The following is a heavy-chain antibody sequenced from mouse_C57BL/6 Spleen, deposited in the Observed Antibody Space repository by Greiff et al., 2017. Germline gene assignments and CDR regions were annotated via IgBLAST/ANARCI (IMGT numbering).Heavy chain of an antibody. V-gene: IGHV14-2*01. CDR3: AHGSSYNWYFDV. D-gene: IGHD1-1*01. CDR2: IDPEDGET. CDR1: GFNIKDYY. J-gene: IGHJ1*03. Sequence: QLQQSLSALFPPFTSFNLSCTSSGFNIKDYYMHWVKQRTEQGLEWIGRIDPEDGETKYAPKFQGKATIPADTSSNTAYLQLSSLTSEDTAVYYCAHGSSYNWYFDVWGTGTTVTVSS.